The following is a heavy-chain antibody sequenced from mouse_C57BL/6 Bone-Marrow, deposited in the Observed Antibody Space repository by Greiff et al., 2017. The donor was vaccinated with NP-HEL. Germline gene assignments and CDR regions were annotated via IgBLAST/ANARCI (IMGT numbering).Heavy chain of an antibody. J-gene: IGHJ4*01. V-gene: IGHV1-66*01. CDR2: IYPGSGNT. Sequence: QVQLQQSGPELVKPGASVKISCKASGYSFTSYYIHWVKQRPGQGLEWIGWIYPGSGNTKYNEKFKGKATLTADTSSSTAYMQLSSLTSEDSAVYYCARGGLYYDYGEGVEGYWGQGTSVTVSS. CDR3: ARGGLYYDYGEGVEGY. CDR1: GYSFTSYY. D-gene: IGHD2-4*01.